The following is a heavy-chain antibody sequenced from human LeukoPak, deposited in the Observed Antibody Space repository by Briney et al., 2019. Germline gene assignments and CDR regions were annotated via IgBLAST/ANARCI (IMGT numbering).Heavy chain of an antibody. CDR3: RAATRYLSNYFDY. V-gene: IGHV3-30*03. J-gene: IGHJ4*02. CDR2: ISFDGSER. D-gene: IGHD4-11*01. Sequence: PGGSLRLSCAASGFTFKTFGMHWVRQAPGKGLEWVAVISFDGSERYYADSVKGRLTIPRDNSRDTLFLQMNSLTPEDTAVYYCRAATRYLSNYFDYWGQGVLVTVSS. CDR1: GFTFKTFG.